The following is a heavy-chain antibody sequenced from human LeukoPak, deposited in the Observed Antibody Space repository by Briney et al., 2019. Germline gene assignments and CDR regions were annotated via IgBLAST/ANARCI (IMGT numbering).Heavy chain of an antibody. CDR1: GGSFSGYY. J-gene: IGHJ3*02. Sequence: PSETLSLTCAVYGGSFSGYYWSWIRQPPGKGLEWIGEINHSGSTNYNPSLKSRVTISVDTSKNQFSLKLSSVTAADTAAYYCARDSITIGIWGQGTMVTVSS. CDR2: INHSGST. CDR3: ARDSITIGI. V-gene: IGHV4-34*01. D-gene: IGHD3-3*01.